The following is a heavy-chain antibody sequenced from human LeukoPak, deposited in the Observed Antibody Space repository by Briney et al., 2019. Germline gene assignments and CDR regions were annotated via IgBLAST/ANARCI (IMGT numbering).Heavy chain of an antibody. CDR3: ARLREELGAYYFDY. D-gene: IGHD1-26*01. Sequence: GESLKISCKDSGYSFTSYWIGWVRQMPGKGLEWMGIIYPGDSGTRYSPSFQGQVTISADKPISTAYLQWSSLKASDTAMYYCARLREELGAYYFDYWGQGTLVTVSS. J-gene: IGHJ4*02. CDR2: IYPGDSGT. CDR1: GYSFTSYW. V-gene: IGHV5-51*01.